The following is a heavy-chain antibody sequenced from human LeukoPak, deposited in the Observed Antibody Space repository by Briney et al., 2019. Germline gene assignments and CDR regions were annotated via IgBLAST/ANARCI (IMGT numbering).Heavy chain of an antibody. CDR2: IRPSGEIT. CDR3: AKDDAWGRYKD. V-gene: IGHV3-23*01. D-gene: IGHD3-16*01. CDR1: GFTFSRHG. J-gene: IGHJ1*01. Sequence: GGSLRLSCVASGFTFSRHGMNWVRQAPGKGLEWVSGIRPSGEITYYTDSVKGRFTISRDNSKNTVSLQMNSLRGEDTAVYYCAKDDAWGRYKDWGQGTLVTVSS.